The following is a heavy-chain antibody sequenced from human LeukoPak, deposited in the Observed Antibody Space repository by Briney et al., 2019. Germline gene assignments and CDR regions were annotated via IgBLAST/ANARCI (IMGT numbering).Heavy chain of an antibody. CDR2: MNPNSGNT. V-gene: IGHV1-8*01. D-gene: IGHD2/OR15-2a*01. CDR1: GYTFTSYD. J-gene: IGHJ5*02. CDR3: ARGLRLFTLWFDP. Sequence: ASVKLSCKASGYTFTSYDISWVRQATGQGLEWMGCMNPNSGNTGYAQKFQGRVTMTRNTSISTAYLELNSLRPEDTAVYYCARGLRLFTLWFDPWGQGTLVTVSS.